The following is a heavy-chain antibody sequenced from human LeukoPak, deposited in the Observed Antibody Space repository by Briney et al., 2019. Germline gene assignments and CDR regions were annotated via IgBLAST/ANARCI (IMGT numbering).Heavy chain of an antibody. CDR3: ARGRGYGGNYLRSFDI. J-gene: IGHJ3*02. Sequence: SETLSLTCTVSGXSISSYFGSWIRQPPGKGLEWMAYNSGSTNYNPSLTSRVTILLDRSKNQFSLKLSSVTAADTAVYYCARGRGYGGNYLRSFDIWGQGTMVTVSS. CDR1: GXSISSYF. V-gene: IGHV4-59*08. D-gene: IGHD1-26*01. CDR2: NSGST.